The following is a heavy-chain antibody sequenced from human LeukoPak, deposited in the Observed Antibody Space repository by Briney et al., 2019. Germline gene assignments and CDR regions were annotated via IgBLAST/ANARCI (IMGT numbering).Heavy chain of an antibody. CDR3: ATATTYCSGGSCYVGSWFDP. J-gene: IGHJ5*02. V-gene: IGHV1-2*06. CDR2: INPSSGGT. CDR1: GYTFTGYY. Sequence: ASVKVSCKASGYTFTGYYMHWVRQAPGQGLEWMGRINPSSGGTNYAQKFQGRVTMTRDTSISTAYMEPSRLRSDDTAVYYCATATTYCSGGSCYVGSWFDPWGQGTLVTVSS. D-gene: IGHD2-15*01.